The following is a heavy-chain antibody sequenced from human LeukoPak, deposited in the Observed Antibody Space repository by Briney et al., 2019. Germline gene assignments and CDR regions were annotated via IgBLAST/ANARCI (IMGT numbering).Heavy chain of an antibody. CDR2: INHSGST. J-gene: IGHJ4*02. D-gene: IGHD5-12*01. CDR3: ARSDVATSYFDY. V-gene: IGHV4-34*01. CDR1: GWSFSGYY. Sequence: SETLSLTCAVYGWSFSGYYWSWIRQPPGKGLEWIGEINHSGSTNYNPSLKGRVTISVDTSKNQFSLKLSSVTAADTAVYYCARSDVATSYFDYWGQGTLVTVSS.